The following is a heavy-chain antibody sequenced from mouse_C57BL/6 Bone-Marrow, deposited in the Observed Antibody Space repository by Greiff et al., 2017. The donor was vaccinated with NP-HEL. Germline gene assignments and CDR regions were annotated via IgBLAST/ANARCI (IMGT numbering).Heavy chain of an antibody. D-gene: IGHD1-1*01. CDR1: GYTFTSYW. CDR3: ARFLYYYGRDFDV. J-gene: IGHJ1*03. V-gene: IGHV1-55*01. CDR2: IYPGSGST. Sequence: QVQLQQPGAELVKPGASVKMSCKASGYTFTSYWITWVKQRPGQGLEWIGDIYPGSGSTNYNEKFKSKATLTVDTSSSTAYMQLSSLTSEDSAVYYCARFLYYYGRDFDVWGTGTTVTVSS.